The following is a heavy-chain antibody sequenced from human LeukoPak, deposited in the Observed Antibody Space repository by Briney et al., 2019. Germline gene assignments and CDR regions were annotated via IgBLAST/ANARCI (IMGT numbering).Heavy chain of an antibody. Sequence: PSETLSLTCTVSGGSISSSSYYWGWIRQPPGKGLEWIGYIYYSGSTNYNPSLKSRVTISVDTSKNQFSLKLSSVTAADTAVYYCARDTANNYYYYYGMDVWGQGTTVTVSS. V-gene: IGHV4-61*01. CDR1: GGSISSSSYY. CDR3: ARDTANNYYYYYGMDV. J-gene: IGHJ6*02. CDR2: IYYSGST.